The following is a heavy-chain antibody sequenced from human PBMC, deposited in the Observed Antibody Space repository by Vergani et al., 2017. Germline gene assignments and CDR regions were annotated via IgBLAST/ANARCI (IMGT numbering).Heavy chain of an antibody. V-gene: IGHV1-2*02. CDR3: ATKHRIGRYGSGWDEVDD. CDR1: GYTFTGYY. CDR2: INPNSGGT. D-gene: IGHD6-19*01. Sequence: QVQLVHSGAEVKKPGASVKVSCKASGYTFTGYYMHWVRQAPGQGLEWMGWINPNSGGTNYAQKFQGRVTMTRDTFISTAYMELSRLRSDDTAVYYCATKHRIGRYGSGWDEVDDWGQGTLVTVS. J-gene: IGHJ4*02.